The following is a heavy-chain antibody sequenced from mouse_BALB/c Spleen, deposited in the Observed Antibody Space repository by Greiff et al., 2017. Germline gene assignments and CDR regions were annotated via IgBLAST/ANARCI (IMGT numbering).Heavy chain of an antibody. CDR1: GFSLTSYG. D-gene: IGHD2-10*01. CDR2: IWAGGST. V-gene: IGHV2-9*02. Sequence: GKLVESGPGLVAPSQSLSITCTVSGFSLTSYGVHWVRQPPGKGLEWLGVIWAGGSTNYNSALMSRLSISKDNSKSQVFLKMNSLQTDDTAMYYCARASYYGNYRFAYWGQGTLVTVSA. CDR3: ARASYYGNYRFAY. J-gene: IGHJ3*01.